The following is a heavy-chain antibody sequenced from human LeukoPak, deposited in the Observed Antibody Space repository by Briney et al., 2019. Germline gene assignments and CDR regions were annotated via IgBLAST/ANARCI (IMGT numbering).Heavy chain of an antibody. CDR3: VKDCRGYCNGMSPS. J-gene: IGHJ5*02. CDR1: GFTFSDHW. D-gene: IGHD2-15*01. Sequence: GQSLRLSCVASGFTFSDHWMYWVRQTEKGLAWVAYIKHDGGETDYVDSVKGRFTVSRDNAKKSMYLQMNSLRGDDAAVYYCVKDCRGYCNGMSPSWGQGTLVTVSS. CDR2: IKHDGGET. V-gene: IGHV3-7*01.